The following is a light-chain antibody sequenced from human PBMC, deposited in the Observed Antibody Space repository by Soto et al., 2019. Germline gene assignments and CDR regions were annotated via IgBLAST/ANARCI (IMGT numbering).Light chain of an antibody. CDR3: QQYNSYST. V-gene: IGKV1-5*03. J-gene: IGKJ1*01. Sequence: IQMTQSPSTLSASLGDRVTITCRASQSISSWLAWYQQKPGKAPKLLIYKASSLESGVPSRFSGSGSGTEFTLTISSLQPDDFATYYCQQYNSYSTFGQGTKVDI. CDR1: QSISSW. CDR2: KAS.